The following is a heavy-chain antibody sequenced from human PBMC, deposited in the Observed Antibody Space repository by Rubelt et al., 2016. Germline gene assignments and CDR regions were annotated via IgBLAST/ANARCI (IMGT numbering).Heavy chain of an antibody. CDR1: RSHA. CDR3: ARDTYRFFDY. J-gene: IGHJ4*02. CDR2: ISFDGANK. Sequence: RSHAMHWVRQAPGKGLEWVAVISFDGANKYYVDSVKGRFTISRGNSMHTLYLQMNSLRAEDTAVYYCARDTYRFFDYWGQGTLVTVSS. V-gene: IGHV3-30*04. D-gene: IGHD3-3*01.